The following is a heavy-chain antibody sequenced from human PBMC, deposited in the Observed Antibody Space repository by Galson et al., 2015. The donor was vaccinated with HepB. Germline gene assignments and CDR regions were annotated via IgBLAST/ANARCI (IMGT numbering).Heavy chain of an antibody. CDR3: ARGFYGDFPDYFDY. CDR2: ISSTSKTI. J-gene: IGHJ4*02. V-gene: IGHV3-48*04. Sequence: SLRLSCAASGFIFSRFAMNWVRQAPGKGLEWVSYISSTSKTIYYADSVKGRFTISRDNAKNSLFLQTTSLRVEDTAVYFCARGFYGDFPDYFDYWGQGTLVTVSS. CDR1: GFIFSRFA. D-gene: IGHD4-17*01.